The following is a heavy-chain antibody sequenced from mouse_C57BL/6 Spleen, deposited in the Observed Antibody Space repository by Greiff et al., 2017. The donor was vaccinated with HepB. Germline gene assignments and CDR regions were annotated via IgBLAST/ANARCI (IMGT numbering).Heavy chain of an antibody. J-gene: IGHJ4*01. CDR1: GYTFTSYG. V-gene: IGHV1-81*01. CDR2: IYPRSGNT. CDR3: ARVLTAQATFYYAMDY. Sequence: VQLQESGAELARPGASVKLSCKASGYTFTSYGISWVKQRTGQGLEWIGEIYPRSGNTYYNEKFKGKATLTADKSSSTAYMELRSLTSEDSAVYFCARVLTAQATFYYAMDYWGQGTSVTVSS. D-gene: IGHD3-2*02.